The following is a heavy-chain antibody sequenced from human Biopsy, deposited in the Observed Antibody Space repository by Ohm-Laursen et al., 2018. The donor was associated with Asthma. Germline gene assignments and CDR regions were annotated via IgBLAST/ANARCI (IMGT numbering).Heavy chain of an antibody. J-gene: IGHJ5*02. CDR1: GRSISNFY. CDR2: IYYSGTT. V-gene: IGHV4-59*01. D-gene: IGHD6-19*01. Sequence: SQTLSLTCTVSGRSISNFYWSWIRQPPGKGLEWIGDIYYSGTTNYNPSLKSRVTISVDTSKNQFSLQLKSVTAADTAVYYCARASVAASSNWFDPWGQGTLVTVSS. CDR3: ARASVAASSNWFDP.